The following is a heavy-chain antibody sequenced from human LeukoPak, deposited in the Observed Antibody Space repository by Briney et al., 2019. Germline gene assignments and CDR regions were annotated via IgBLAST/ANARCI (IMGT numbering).Heavy chain of an antibody. Sequence: PSETLSLTXTVSGGSISSYYWSWIRQPPGKGLEWIGYIYYSGSTNYNPSLKSRVTISVDTSKNQFSLKLSSVTAADTAVYYCAREVWTTVTFLDYWGQGTLVTVSS. CDR1: GGSISSYY. CDR3: AREVWTTVTFLDY. D-gene: IGHD4-17*01. V-gene: IGHV4-59*01. J-gene: IGHJ4*02. CDR2: IYYSGST.